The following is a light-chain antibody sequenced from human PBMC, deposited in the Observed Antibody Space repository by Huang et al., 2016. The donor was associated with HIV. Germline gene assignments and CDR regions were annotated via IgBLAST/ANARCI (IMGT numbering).Light chain of an antibody. J-gene: IGKJ4*01. CDR3: QQYNDWPLT. Sequence: EIVMTQSPATLSVSPGERATLSCRASQRISSNLAWYQQKPGQAPRLLIYGASTRATGIPVRFSGSASGTEFTLTISILQSEDFAIYYCQQYNDWPLTFGGGTKVDIK. V-gene: IGKV3D-15*01. CDR1: QRISSN. CDR2: GAS.